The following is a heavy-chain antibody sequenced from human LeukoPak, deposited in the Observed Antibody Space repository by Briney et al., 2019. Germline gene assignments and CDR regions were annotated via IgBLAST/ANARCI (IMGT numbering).Heavy chain of an antibody. J-gene: IGHJ4*02. D-gene: IGHD1-1*01. V-gene: IGHV4-59*11. CDR1: GGSISSHY. CDR2: IYYSGST. Sequence: PSETLSLTCTVSGGSISSHYWSCIRQPPGKGLEWIGYIYYSGSTNYNPSLKSRVTISVDTSKNQFSLKLSSVTAADTAVYYCARSGTTGFDYWGQGTLVTVSS. CDR3: ARSGTTGFDY.